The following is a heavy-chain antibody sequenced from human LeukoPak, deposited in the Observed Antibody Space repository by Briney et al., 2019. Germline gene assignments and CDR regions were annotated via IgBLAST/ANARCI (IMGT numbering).Heavy chain of an antibody. D-gene: IGHD3-10*01. V-gene: IGHV4-39*07. CDR2: IYYSGST. Sequence: PSETLSLTCTVSGGSISSSSYYWGWIRQPPGKGLEWIGSIYYSGSTYYNPSLKSRVTISVDTSKNQFSLKLSSVTAADTAVYYCARIKYGSGSYRVVYNWFDPWGQGTLVTVSS. CDR1: GGSISSSSYY. CDR3: ARIKYGSGSYRVVYNWFDP. J-gene: IGHJ5*02.